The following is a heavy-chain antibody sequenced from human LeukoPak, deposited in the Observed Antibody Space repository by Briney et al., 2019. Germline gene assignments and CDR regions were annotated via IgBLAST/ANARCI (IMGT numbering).Heavy chain of an antibody. J-gene: IGHJ3*02. CDR3: TRVRNSNNWWGAFDI. D-gene: IGHD1-1*01. CDR1: GYTFDTSS. CDR2: ISPNNGNT. V-gene: IGHV1-18*01. Sequence: ASVKVSYKAFGYTFDTSSISWVRQAPGQRLEWMGWISPNNGNTHYAQGVQGRVTMTTDTSRSTAYMELRSLRSDDTAVYYCTRVRNSNNWWGAFDIWGQGTMVTVSS.